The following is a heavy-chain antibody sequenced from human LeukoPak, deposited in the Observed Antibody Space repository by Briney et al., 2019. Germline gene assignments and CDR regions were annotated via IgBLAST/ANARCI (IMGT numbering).Heavy chain of an antibody. CDR1: GFIFGDAW. CDR2: IKSQNDSGTT. V-gene: IGHV3-15*01. CDR3: TTDIIGVYFHH. Sequence: GGSLRLSCAAPGFIFGDAWLSWVRQTPGKGLEWVGRIKSQNDSGTTDYAAPVTGRFAISRDDSKNTLFLHMNSLKTEDTGVYFCTTDIIGVYFHHWGQGTLVSVSS. J-gene: IGHJ4*02. D-gene: IGHD2-8*01.